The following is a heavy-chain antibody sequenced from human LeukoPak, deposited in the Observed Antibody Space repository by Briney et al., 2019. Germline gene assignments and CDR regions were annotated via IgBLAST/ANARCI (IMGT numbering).Heavy chain of an antibody. CDR3: ARVPIPPYSSSWYQPFDY. V-gene: IGHV1-58*01. CDR2: IVVGSGDT. D-gene: IGHD6-13*01. CDR1: GFTFTSSD. Sequence: GTSVKVSCKASGFTFTSSDVQWFRQARGQRLEWIGRIVVGSGDTNYAQKLQGRVTMTTDTSTSTAYMELRSLRSDDSAVYFCARVPIPPYSSSWYQPFDYWGQGTLVTVSS. J-gene: IGHJ4*02.